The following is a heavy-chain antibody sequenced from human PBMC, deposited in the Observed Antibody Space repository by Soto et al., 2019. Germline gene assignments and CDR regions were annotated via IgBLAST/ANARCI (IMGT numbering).Heavy chain of an antibody. D-gene: IGHD6-19*01. Sequence: QVQLQQWGAGLLKPSETLSLTCAVYGGSFSGYYWSWIRQPPGKGLEWIGEINHSGSTNYNPSLKRRVTISIDTSKNQFSLKLSSATAAYTAIYYCARDSLGIAVLGTGRSKNNWFDPWGQGTLVTVSS. CDR3: ARDSLGIAVLGTGRSKNNWFDP. V-gene: IGHV4-34*01. CDR2: INHSGST. CDR1: GGSFSGYY. J-gene: IGHJ5*02.